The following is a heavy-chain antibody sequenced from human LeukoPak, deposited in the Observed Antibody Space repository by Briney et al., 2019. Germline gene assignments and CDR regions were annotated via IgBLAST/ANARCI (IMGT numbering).Heavy chain of an antibody. CDR3: TTTVRGVMGYYFDY. J-gene: IGHJ4*02. V-gene: IGHV3-15*01. Sequence: GGSLRLSCAASGFTFSNAWMSWVRQAPGKGLEWVGRIKSKTDGGTTDYAAPVKGRSTISRDDSKNTLYLQMNGLKTEDTAVYYCTTTVRGVMGYYFDYWGQGTLVTVSS. CDR2: IKSKTDGGTT. CDR1: GFTFSNAW. D-gene: IGHD3-10*01.